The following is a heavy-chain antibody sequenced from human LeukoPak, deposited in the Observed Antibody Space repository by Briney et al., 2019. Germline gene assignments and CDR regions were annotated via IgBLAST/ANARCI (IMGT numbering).Heavy chain of an antibody. CDR1: GGSISSYY. CDR2: IYYSGST. Sequence: SETLPLTCTVSGGSISSYYWSWIRQPPGKGLEWIGYIYYSGSTNYNPSLKSRVTISVETSKNQFSLKLSSVTAADTAVYYCARESGGLLPFDYWGQGTLVTVSS. D-gene: IGHD1-26*01. J-gene: IGHJ4*02. CDR3: ARESGGLLPFDY. V-gene: IGHV4-59*01.